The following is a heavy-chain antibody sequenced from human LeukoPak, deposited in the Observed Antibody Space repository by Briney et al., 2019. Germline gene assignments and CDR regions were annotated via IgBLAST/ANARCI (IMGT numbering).Heavy chain of an antibody. V-gene: IGHV3-30*02. CDR3: AKESMWFGESNPFDY. D-gene: IGHD3-10*01. Sequence: GGSLRLSCGVSGFTFSSYGMHWVRQAPGKGLEWVAYIRYDGSNRHYADSVKGRFTISRDNSKNTTVYLQMNSLRAEDTALYYCAKESMWFGESNPFDYWGQGTLVTVSS. CDR1: GFTFSSYG. J-gene: IGHJ4*02. CDR2: IRYDGSNR.